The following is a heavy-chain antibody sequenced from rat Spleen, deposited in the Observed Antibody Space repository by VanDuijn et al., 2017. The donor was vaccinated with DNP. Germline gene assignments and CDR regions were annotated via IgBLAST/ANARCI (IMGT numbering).Heavy chain of an antibody. Sequence: EVQLVESGGGLVQPGRSLKLSCVASGFTFSDYDMAWVRQAPKTGLEWVATITSDGSSPYYRESVKGRFTISRDNAKNTLYLQMNSLRSEDTATYYCTTVYGGYSGWFASWGQGTLVTVSS. D-gene: IGHD1-11*01. CDR2: ITSDGSSP. CDR1: GFTFSDYD. CDR3: TTVYGGYSGWFAS. J-gene: IGHJ3*01. V-gene: IGHV5-7*01.